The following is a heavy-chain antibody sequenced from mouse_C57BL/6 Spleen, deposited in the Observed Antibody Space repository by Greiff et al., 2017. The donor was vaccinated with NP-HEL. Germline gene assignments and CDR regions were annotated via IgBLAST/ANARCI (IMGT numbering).Heavy chain of an antibody. CDR1: GFTFSSYG. CDR3: ARQALTGSDFDY. D-gene: IGHD4-1*01. J-gene: IGHJ2*01. V-gene: IGHV5-6*02. Sequence: EVKLVESGGDLVKPGGSLKLSCAASGFTFSSYGMSWVRQTPDKRLEWVANISSGGSYTYYPDSVKGRFTISRDNAKNTLYLQMSSLKSEDTAMYYCARQALTGSDFDYGGQGTTPPV. CDR2: ISSGGSYT.